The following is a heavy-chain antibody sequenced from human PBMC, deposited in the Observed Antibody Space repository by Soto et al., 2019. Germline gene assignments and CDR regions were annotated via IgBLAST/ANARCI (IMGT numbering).Heavy chain of an antibody. J-gene: IGHJ6*03. Sequence: SETLSLTCTVSGGSISSSSHYWDWIRQPPGKGLEWIGSIFYSGSTYYNPSLKSRVTISVDTSKNQFSLRLSSVTAADTAVYYCARHRRYGDYPYYYYYMDVWGKGTTVTVSS. D-gene: IGHD4-17*01. V-gene: IGHV4-39*01. CDR1: GGSISSSSHY. CDR2: IFYSGST. CDR3: ARHRRYGDYPYYYYYMDV.